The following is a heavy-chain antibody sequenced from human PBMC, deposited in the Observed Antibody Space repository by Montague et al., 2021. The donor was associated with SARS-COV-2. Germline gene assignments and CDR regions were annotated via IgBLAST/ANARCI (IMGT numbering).Heavy chain of an antibody. CDR2: TSGSGGST. CDR1: GFTFSSYA. Sequence: SLRLSCAASGFTFSSYAMSWVRQAPGKGLEWVSVTSGSGGSTYYADSVKGRFTISRDNSKNTLYLQMNSLSAEDTAVYYCAKDPRWAFWSGYYFYAWGQGTLVTVSS. CDR3: AKDPRWAFWSGYYFYA. J-gene: IGHJ5*02. D-gene: IGHD3-3*01. V-gene: IGHV3-23*01.